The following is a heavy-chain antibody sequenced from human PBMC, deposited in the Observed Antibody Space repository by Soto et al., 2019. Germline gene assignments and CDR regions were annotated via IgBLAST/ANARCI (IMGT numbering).Heavy chain of an antibody. CDR3: ARTTVYDYVWGSYRYEYYYYGMDV. D-gene: IGHD3-16*02. CDR1: GYTFTSYA. CDR2: INTNTGNP. Sequence: ASVKVSCKASGYTFTSYAMNWVRQAPGQGLEWMGWINTNTGNPTYAQGFTGRFVFSLDTSVSTAYLQIGSLKAEDTAVYYCARTTVYDYVWGSYRYEYYYYGMDVWGQGTTVTVSS. V-gene: IGHV7-4-1*01. J-gene: IGHJ6*02.